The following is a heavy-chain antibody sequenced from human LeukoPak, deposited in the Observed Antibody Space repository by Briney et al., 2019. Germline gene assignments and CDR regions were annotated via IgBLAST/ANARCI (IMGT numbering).Heavy chain of an antibody. Sequence: PGGSLRLSCAASGFTFSDYYMTWIRQAPGKGLEWLSYISNTGYSMYYADSLQGRFTISRDNNKRSLYLEIKNLRAEDTAVYFCARDRYSGYDGNYYDYWGQGTPVTVSS. CDR1: GFTFSDYY. J-gene: IGHJ4*02. CDR3: ARDRYSGYDGNYYDY. CDR2: ISNTGYSM. V-gene: IGHV3-11*04. D-gene: IGHD5-12*01.